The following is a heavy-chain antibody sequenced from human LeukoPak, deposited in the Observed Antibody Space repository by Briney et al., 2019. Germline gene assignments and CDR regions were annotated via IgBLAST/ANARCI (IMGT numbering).Heavy chain of an antibody. CDR1: GFTFTVSY. Sequence: GASVKVSCKASGFTFTVSYIHWVRQAPGQGLEWMGGFDPEDGETIYAQKFQGRVTMTEDTSTDTAYMELSSLRSEDTAVYYCATVLLEAPVYYYGMDVWGQGTMVTVSS. V-gene: IGHV1-24*01. D-gene: IGHD1-1*01. CDR2: FDPEDGET. CDR3: ATVLLEAPVYYYGMDV. J-gene: IGHJ6*02.